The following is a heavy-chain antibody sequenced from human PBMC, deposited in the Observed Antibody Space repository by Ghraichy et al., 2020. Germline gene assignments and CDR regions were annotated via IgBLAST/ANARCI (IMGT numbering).Heavy chain of an antibody. CDR2: LYTSGTT. J-gene: IGHJ2*01. Sequence: SETLSLTCTVSSGSISGHYWSWIRQLAGKGLEWIGRLYTSGTTHYNPSVKSRVTMSVDTSKNQLSLNLNSVTAADTAVYYCARAAIVSGTVYWYFDVWGRGTLVTVSS. CDR3: ARAAIVSGTVYWYFDV. CDR1: SGSISGHY. D-gene: IGHD6-19*01. V-gene: IGHV4-4*07.